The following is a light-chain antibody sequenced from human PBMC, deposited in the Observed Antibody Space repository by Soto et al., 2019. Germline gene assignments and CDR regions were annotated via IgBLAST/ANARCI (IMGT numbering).Light chain of an antibody. V-gene: IGKV2-30*02. Sequence: DALMTQSPLSLSVTLGHRAAIPCTANQSIVHSDGIAYFSWFQQRPGRSPRRLIYKVSNRDYGVPARFSGSGSGTDFALKISRVEAEDVGVYYCMQGTHWPITFGQGTRLEIK. CDR1: QSIVHSDGIAY. CDR3: MQGTHWPIT. J-gene: IGKJ5*01. CDR2: KVS.